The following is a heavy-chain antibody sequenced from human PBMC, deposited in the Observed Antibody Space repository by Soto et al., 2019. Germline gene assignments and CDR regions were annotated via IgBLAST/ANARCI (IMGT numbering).Heavy chain of an antibody. CDR2: ISYDGSNK. CDR3: AKGDGNYYDRTTYDYFDC. Sequence: GGSLRLSCAASGFTFSSYGMHWVRQAPGKGLEWVAVISYDGSNKYYADSVKGRFTISRDNSKNTLYLQMNSLRAEDTAVYYCAKGDGNYYDRTTYDYFDCWGQGTLVTVSS. D-gene: IGHD3-22*01. V-gene: IGHV3-30*18. CDR1: GFTFSSYG. J-gene: IGHJ4*02.